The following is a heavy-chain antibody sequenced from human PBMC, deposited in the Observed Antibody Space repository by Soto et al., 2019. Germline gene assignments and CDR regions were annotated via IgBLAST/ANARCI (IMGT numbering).Heavy chain of an antibody. J-gene: IGHJ6*02. CDR2: IKSKTDGGTT. CDR3: TTGPMATEWELPIWDYYYGMDV. CDR1: GFTFSNAW. Sequence: PGGSLRLSCAASGFTFSNAWMNWVRQAPGKGLEWVGRIKSKTDGGTTDYAAPVKGRFTISRDDSKNTLYLQMNSLKTEDTAVYYCTTGPMATEWELPIWDYYYGMDVWGQGTTVTVSS. V-gene: IGHV3-15*07. D-gene: IGHD1-26*01.